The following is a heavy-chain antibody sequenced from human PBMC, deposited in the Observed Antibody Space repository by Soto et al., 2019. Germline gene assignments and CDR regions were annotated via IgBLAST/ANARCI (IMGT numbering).Heavy chain of an antibody. CDR3: ARANYYGSPGDFDY. Sequence: EVQLVESGGGLVQLGGSLRLSCAASGFTFSSYSMNWVRQAPGKGLEWVSYISSSSSTIYYADSVKGRFTISRDNAKNSLYLQMNSLRAEDTAVYYCARANYYGSPGDFDYWGQGTLVTVSS. V-gene: IGHV3-48*01. D-gene: IGHD3-10*01. CDR2: ISSSSSTI. J-gene: IGHJ4*02. CDR1: GFTFSSYS.